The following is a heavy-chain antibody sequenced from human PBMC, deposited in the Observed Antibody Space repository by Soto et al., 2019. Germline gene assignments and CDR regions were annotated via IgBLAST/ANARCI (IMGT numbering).Heavy chain of an antibody. CDR3: ARRADLGYYDILTGYYTRASAGMAV. D-gene: IGHD3-9*01. V-gene: IGHV4-59*01. CDR2: IYYTGST. Sequence: PSETLSLTCTVSGGAISTYYWSWIRQPPGKGLEWIGYIYYTGSTNYNPSLKSRVTISVDTSKNQFSLKLSSVTAADTAVYFCARRADLGYYDILTGYYTRASAGMAVWGQGTTVTVSS. J-gene: IGHJ6*02. CDR1: GGAISTYY.